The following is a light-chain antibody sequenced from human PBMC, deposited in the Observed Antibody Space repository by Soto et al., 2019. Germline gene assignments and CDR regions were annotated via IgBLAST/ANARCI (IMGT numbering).Light chain of an antibody. Sequence: EIVLTQSPATLSLSPGERATLSCRASQSVSSYLAWYQQKPGQAPRLLIYDASNRATGIPARFSGSGSGTDFTLTISSLEPEDFAVYYCQQRSNWHTFGQGTKVEIE. CDR1: QSVSSY. CDR2: DAS. CDR3: QQRSNWHT. J-gene: IGKJ1*01. V-gene: IGKV3-11*01.